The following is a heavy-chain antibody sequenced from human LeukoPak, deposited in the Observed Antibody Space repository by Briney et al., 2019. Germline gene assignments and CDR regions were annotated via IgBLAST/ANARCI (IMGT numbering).Heavy chain of an antibody. D-gene: IGHD1-26*01. Sequence: PGGSLRHSCAASGFTFSSYAMSWVRQAPGKGLEWVSAISGSGGSTYYADSVKGRFTISRDNSKNTLYLQMNSLRAEDTAVYYCAKGGSYLTDYFDYWGQGTLVTVSS. CDR2: ISGSGGST. J-gene: IGHJ4*02. CDR3: AKGGSYLTDYFDY. V-gene: IGHV3-23*01. CDR1: GFTFSSYA.